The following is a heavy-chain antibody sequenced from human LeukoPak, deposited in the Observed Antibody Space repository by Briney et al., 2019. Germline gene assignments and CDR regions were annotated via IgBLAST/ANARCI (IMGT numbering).Heavy chain of an antibody. CDR3: ARMRLSDAFDI. CDR1: GYTFTSYG. Sequence: ASVKVSCKASGYTFTSYGISWVRQAPGQGLEWMGWISAYNGNTNYAQKLQGRVTMTTDTSTSTAHMELRSLRSDDTAAYYCARMRLSDAFDIWGQGTMVTVSS. J-gene: IGHJ3*02. CDR2: ISAYNGNT. V-gene: IGHV1-18*01.